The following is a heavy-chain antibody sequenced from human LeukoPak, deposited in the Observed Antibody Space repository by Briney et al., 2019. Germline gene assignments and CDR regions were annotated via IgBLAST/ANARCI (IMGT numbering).Heavy chain of an antibody. CDR1: GGSINSGVYY. D-gene: IGHD3-9*01. CDR2: IFYSGST. J-gene: IGHJ4*02. V-gene: IGHV4-31*03. Sequence: SETLSLTCTVSGGSINSGVYYWSWIRQYPGKGLEWIGSIFYSGSTYYNPSLKSRFTISVDTSKNQFSLKLSSVTAADTAVYYCAREYSDILTGYYLFDSWGQGTLVAVSS. CDR3: AREYSDILTGYYLFDS.